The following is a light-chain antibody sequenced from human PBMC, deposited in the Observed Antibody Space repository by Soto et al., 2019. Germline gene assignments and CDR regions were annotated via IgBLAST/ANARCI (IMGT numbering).Light chain of an antibody. Sequence: DIVLTQSPGTLSLSPGERATLSCRASQSFSSSYLAWYQQKPGQAPRLLIYVASTRATCIPDRFSGSGSGTDFTLTISRLEPEDFAVYYCQQYGSSRYVTFGQGTKLEIK. CDR3: QQYGSSRYVT. J-gene: IGKJ2*01. V-gene: IGKV3-20*01. CDR2: VAS. CDR1: QSFSSSY.